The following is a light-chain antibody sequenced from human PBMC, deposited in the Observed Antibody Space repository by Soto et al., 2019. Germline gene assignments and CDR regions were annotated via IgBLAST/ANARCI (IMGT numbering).Light chain of an antibody. Sequence: RASQSISSWLAWYQQKPGEAPKLLIYDASALPRGVPSRFSGSGSGTKFTLTTASLQPDDFATYYCQQYNSYPWTFGQGTKVDI. CDR1: QSISSW. CDR2: DAS. V-gene: IGKV1-5*01. CDR3: QQYNSYPWT. J-gene: IGKJ1*01.